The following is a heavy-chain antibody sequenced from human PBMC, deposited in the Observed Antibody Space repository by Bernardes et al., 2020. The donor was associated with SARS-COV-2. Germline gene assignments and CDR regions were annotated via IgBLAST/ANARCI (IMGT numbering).Heavy chain of an antibody. D-gene: IGHD4-17*01. Sequence: GGSLRLSCAASGFTFSTYAMSWVRQAPGKGLEWVSSISGSGGSTYFADSVKGRFTISRDNSKNTVHLQMNSLRAEDTAVYYCAKPLYGDYASDFDYWGQGTLVTVSS. J-gene: IGHJ4*02. V-gene: IGHV3-23*01. CDR1: GFTFSTYA. CDR2: ISGSGGST. CDR3: AKPLYGDYASDFDY.